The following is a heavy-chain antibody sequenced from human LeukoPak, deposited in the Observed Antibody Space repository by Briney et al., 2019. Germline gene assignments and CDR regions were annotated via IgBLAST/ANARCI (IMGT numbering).Heavy chain of an antibody. D-gene: IGHD6-13*01. CDR3: ARDSGSSSWYLGRNWFDP. V-gene: IGHV3-21*01. CDR1: GFTFSSYS. Sequence: GGSLRLSCAASGFTFSSYSMNWVRQAPGKGLEWVSSISSSSSYIYYADSVKGRFTISRDNAKNSLYLQMNSLRAEDTAAYYCARDSGSSSWYLGRNWFDPWGQGTLVTVSS. CDR2: ISSSSSYI. J-gene: IGHJ5*02.